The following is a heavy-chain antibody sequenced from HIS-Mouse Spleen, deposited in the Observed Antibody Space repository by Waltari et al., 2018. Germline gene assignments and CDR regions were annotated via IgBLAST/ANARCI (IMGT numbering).Heavy chain of an antibody. J-gene: IGHJ2*01. CDR3: ARDYYDSSGYSYWYFDL. CDR2: ISSSSSTI. D-gene: IGHD3-22*01. Sequence: VRQAPGKGLEWVSYISSSSSTIYYADSVKGRFTISRDNAKNSLYLQMNSLRAEDTAVYYCARDYYDSSGYSYWYFDLWGRGTLVTVSS. V-gene: IGHV3-48*01.